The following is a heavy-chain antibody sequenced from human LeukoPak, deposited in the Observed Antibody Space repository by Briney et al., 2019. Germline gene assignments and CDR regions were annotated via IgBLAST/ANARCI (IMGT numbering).Heavy chain of an antibody. CDR1: GGSISSYY. V-gene: IGHV4-59*01. Sequence: SETLSLTCTVSGGSISSYYWSWIRQPPGKGLEWIGYIYYSGSTNYNPSLKSRVTISVDTSKNQFSLKLSSVTAADTAVYYCARAEGAGWDYGDYADYFDYWGQGTLVTVPS. CDR2: IYYSGST. CDR3: ARAEGAGWDYGDYADYFDY. D-gene: IGHD4-17*01. J-gene: IGHJ4*02.